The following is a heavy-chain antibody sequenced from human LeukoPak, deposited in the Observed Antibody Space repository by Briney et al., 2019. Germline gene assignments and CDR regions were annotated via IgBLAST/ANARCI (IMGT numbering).Heavy chain of an antibody. CDR1: GFGLGDYA. Sequence: GRSLRLSCAASGFGLGDYAMHWVRQAPGKGLEWASGITWNSEDISYAESVKGRFTISRDNAKNSLHLQMNSLTSDDTALYYCTRDISGGYFNWFDPWGQGTLVFVSS. D-gene: IGHD2-15*01. CDR2: ITWNSEDI. V-gene: IGHV3-9*01. J-gene: IGHJ5*02. CDR3: TRDISGGYFNWFDP.